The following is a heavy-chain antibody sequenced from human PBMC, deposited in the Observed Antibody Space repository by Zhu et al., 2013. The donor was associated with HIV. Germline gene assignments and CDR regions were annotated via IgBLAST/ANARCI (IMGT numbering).Heavy chain of an antibody. V-gene: IGHV1-46*01. D-gene: IGHD2-21*02. J-gene: IGHJ4*02. CDR1: GYTFTSYY. CDR2: INPSGGST. Sequence: QVQLVQSGAEVKKPGASVKVSCKASGYTFTSYYMHWVRQAPGQGLEWMGIINPSGGSTSYAQKFQGRVTMTRDTSTSTVYMELSSLRSEDTAVYYCARDLLSVGRGDSSFDYWGQGTLVTVSS. CDR3: ARDLLSVGRGDSSFDY.